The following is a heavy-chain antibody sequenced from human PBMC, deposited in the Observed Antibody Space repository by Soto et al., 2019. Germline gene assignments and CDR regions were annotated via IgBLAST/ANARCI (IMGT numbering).Heavy chain of an antibody. J-gene: IGHJ6*01. Sequence: QVQLVQSGAEVRKPGSSVNVSCKASGGNFSRHALSWVRQAPGQGLEWLGGIIPIFGTSNLAQRYQDRVTISVDESTNTAYMEMRSLRPEDTAVYYFARDKSILWFGAAPPYSHGMDVWGQGTTVIVSS. V-gene: IGHV1-69*12. CDR1: GGNFSRHA. CDR3: ARDKSILWFGAAPPYSHGMDV. CDR2: IIPIFGTS. D-gene: IGHD3-10*01.